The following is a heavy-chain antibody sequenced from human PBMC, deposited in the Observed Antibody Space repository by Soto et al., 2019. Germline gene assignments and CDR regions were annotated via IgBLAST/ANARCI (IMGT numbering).Heavy chain of an antibody. D-gene: IGHD6-13*01. V-gene: IGHV1-69*01. CDR3: ARGRCIAAAGTCYYYGMDV. CDR1: GVTFSSYA. CDR2: IIPIFGTA. J-gene: IGHJ6*02. Sequence: QVQLVQSGAEVKKPGSSVKVSCKASGVTFSSYAISWVRQAPGQGLEWMGGIIPIFGTANYAQKFQGRATITADESTSTAYMELSSLRSEDTAVYYCARGRCIAAAGTCYYYGMDVWGQGTTVTVSS.